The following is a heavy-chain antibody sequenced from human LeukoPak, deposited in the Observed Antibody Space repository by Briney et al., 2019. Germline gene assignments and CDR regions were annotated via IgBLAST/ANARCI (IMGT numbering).Heavy chain of an antibody. CDR1: GFTFSSYA. CDR2: ISGSGGSR. Sequence: GGSLRLSCAASGFTFSSYAMSWVRQAPGKGLEWVSAISGSGGSRYYADSVKGRFTISRDNSKNTLYLQMNSLRAEDTAVYYCAKAFDFWSGYYYYFDYWGQGTLVTVSS. CDR3: AKAFDFWSGYYYYFDY. D-gene: IGHD3-3*01. J-gene: IGHJ4*02. V-gene: IGHV3-23*01.